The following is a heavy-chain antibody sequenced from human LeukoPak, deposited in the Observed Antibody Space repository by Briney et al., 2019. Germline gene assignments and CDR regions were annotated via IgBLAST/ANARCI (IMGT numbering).Heavy chain of an antibody. D-gene: IGHD2-21*02. CDR3: ARGGGGDYT. V-gene: IGHV3-74*01. CDR1: RFTFSRYL. CDR2: INGDGSST. J-gene: IGHJ5*02. Sequence: PGGSLRLSCAASRFTFSRYLMHWVRQAPGKGLVWVSRINGDGSSTSYADSVKGRFTISRDNAKNTLYLEMNSLRVEDTALYYCARGGGGDYTWGQGTLVTVSS.